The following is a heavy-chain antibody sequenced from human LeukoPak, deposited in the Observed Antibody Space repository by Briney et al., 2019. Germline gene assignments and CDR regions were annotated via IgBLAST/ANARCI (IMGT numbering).Heavy chain of an antibody. CDR1: GESSFSSYY. D-gene: IGHD3-22*01. J-gene: IGHJ4*02. CDR3: SRQVVGNDY. CDR2: INHSGYT. Sequence: PSETLSLTCAVYGESSFSSYYWSWIRQTPGGALEWMGEINHSGYTNYNPSLKSRVTLSIDTSKNQFSLRLNSVTAADTAVYYCSRQVVGNDYWGQGTLVTVSS. V-gene: IGHV4-34*01.